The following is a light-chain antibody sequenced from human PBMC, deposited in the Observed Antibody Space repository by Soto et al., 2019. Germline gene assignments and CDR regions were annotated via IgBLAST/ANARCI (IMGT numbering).Light chain of an antibody. CDR1: SSDVGGYNY. Sequence: QSALTQPASVSASPGQSITMSCTGTSSDVGGYNYVSWYQQHPDKAPKLLIYEVNNRPSGVSDRFSGSKSGNTASLTISGLEAEDEADYYCSSYTTNNLLFGTGTKVTVL. CDR3: SSYTTNNLL. CDR2: EVN. J-gene: IGLJ1*01. V-gene: IGLV2-14*03.